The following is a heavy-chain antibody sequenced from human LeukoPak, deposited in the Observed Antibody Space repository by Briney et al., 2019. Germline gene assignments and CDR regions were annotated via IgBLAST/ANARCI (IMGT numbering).Heavy chain of an antibody. CDR3: AREHPSSSWYGWGYYFDY. V-gene: IGHV1-69*13. D-gene: IGHD6-13*01. J-gene: IGHJ4*02. CDR2: ITPIFGTA. Sequence: GASVKVSCKASGGTFSSYAISWVRQAPGQGLEWMGGITPIFGTANYAQKFQGRVTITADESTSTAYMELSSLRSEDTAVYYCAREHPSSSWYGWGYYFDYWGQGTLVTVSS. CDR1: GGTFSSYA.